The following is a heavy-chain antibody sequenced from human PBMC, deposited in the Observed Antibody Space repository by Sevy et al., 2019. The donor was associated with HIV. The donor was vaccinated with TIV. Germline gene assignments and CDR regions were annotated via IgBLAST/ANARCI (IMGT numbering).Heavy chain of an antibody. CDR3: VRASGYYDSSGLPDY. Sequence: GGSLRLSCAASGFTFSDYYMSWIRQAPGKGLEWVSYISSSGSTIYYADSVKGRFTISRDNAKNSLYLQMNSLRAEDTAVYYCVRASGYYDSSGLPDYWGQGTLVTVSS. CDR2: ISSSGSTI. CDR1: GFTFSDYY. D-gene: IGHD3-22*01. V-gene: IGHV3-11*01. J-gene: IGHJ4*02.